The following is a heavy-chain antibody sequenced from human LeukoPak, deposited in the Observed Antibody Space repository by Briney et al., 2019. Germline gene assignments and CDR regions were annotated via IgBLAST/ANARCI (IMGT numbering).Heavy chain of an antibody. V-gene: IGHV1-46*01. CDR1: GYIFTNHY. CDR2: INPSGIST. J-gene: IGHJ5*02. D-gene: IGHD4-23*01. Sequence: ASVKVSCKSSGYIFTNHYMHWVRQAPGQGLEWMGLINPSGISTLYAEKFRGRIIMTRDMSTATDYMELSSLRSEDTAVYYCARDNSIADRGWWFDPWGQGTLVTVSS. CDR3: ARDNSIADRGWWFDP.